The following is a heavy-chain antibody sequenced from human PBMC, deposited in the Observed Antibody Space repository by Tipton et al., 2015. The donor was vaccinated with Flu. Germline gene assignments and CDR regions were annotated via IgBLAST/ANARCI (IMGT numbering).Heavy chain of an antibody. Sequence: LRLSCVVSGYSISNGYYWGWIRQPPGKGLEWIGNIYHSGSPYYNPSLKSRVTISVDTSKNQFSLKLSSVTAADTAVYYCARGGDFVIVGATTPDYWGQGTLVTVSP. CDR3: ARGGDFVIVGATTPDY. D-gene: IGHD1-26*01. V-gene: IGHV4-38-2*01. CDR2: IYHSGSP. J-gene: IGHJ4*02. CDR1: GYSISNGYY.